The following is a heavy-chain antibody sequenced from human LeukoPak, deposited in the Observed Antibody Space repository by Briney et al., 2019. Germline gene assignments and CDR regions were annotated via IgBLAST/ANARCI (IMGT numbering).Heavy chain of an antibody. CDR2: INPSSGAT. D-gene: IGHD3-10*01. Sequence: ASVKVSCKASGYTFTVNYIHWGRHAPGQGLEWMGWINPSSGATNYAQKFQGRVAMTRDTSISTAYMELSRLKSDDTAVYYCARVGYYGSGSDDYWGQGSLVTVSS. CDR3: ARVGYYGSGSDDY. V-gene: IGHV1-2*02. CDR1: GYTFTVNY. J-gene: IGHJ4*02.